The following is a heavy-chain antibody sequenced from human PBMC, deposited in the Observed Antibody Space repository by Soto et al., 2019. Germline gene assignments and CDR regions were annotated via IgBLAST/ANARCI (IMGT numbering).Heavy chain of an antibody. V-gene: IGHV4-31*11. J-gene: IGHJ4*02. CDR3: ARVRPPILRQPHLLDY. CDR1: CYSIRSGYY. Sequence: SDTLSLTCAFSCYSIRSGYYFSCIRHHPVNGLELIVYIYYSGSTYYNPSLKSRVTISVVTSKNQFSLKLSSVTAADTAVYYCARVRPPILRQPHLLDYWGQGTLVTVSS. CDR2: IYYSGST. D-gene: IGHD3-3*01.